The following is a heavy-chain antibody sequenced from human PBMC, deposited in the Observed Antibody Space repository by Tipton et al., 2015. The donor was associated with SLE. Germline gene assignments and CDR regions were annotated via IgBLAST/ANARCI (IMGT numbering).Heavy chain of an antibody. V-gene: IGHV4-59*01. J-gene: IGHJ6*03. CDR1: GGSISSYY. Sequence: TLSLTCTVSGGSISSYYWSWIRQPPGKGLEWIGYIYYSGSTNYNPSLKSRVTISVDTSKNQFSLKLSSVTAAGTPVYFCARGAPREKEYFYDDIEVWGKGTTVNVPS. CDR3: ARGAPREKEYFYDDIEV. CDR2: IYYSGST.